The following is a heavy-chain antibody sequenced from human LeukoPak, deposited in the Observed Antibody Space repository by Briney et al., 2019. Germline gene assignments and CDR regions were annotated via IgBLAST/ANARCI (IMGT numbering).Heavy chain of an antibody. J-gene: IGHJ4*02. CDR3: ARHSGMAAGDY. V-gene: IGHV4-38-2*01. D-gene: IGHD6-13*01. CDR1: GYSISSGYY. Sequence: SETLSLTCAVSGYSISSGYYWGWIRQPPGKGLEWIGTIYHSGNTYYNPSLKSRVTISVDTSKNQFSLKLSSVTAADTAVYYCARHSGMAAGDYWGQGTLVTVSS. CDR2: IYHSGNT.